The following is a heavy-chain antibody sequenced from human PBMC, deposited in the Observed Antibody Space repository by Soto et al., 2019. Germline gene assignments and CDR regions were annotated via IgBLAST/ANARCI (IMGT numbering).Heavy chain of an antibody. CDR2: FDPEDGET. D-gene: IGHD6-6*01. CDR3: ATLAVIAARLPLGRGGNWFDP. CDR1: GYTLTELS. V-gene: IGHV1-24*01. J-gene: IGHJ5*02. Sequence: QVQLVQSGAEVKKPGASVKVSCKVSGYTLTELSMHWVRQAPGKGLEWMGGFDPEDGETIYAQKFQGRVNMTEDTYTDTAYMELSSLRSEDTAVYYCATLAVIAARLPLGRGGNWFDPWGQGTLVTVSS.